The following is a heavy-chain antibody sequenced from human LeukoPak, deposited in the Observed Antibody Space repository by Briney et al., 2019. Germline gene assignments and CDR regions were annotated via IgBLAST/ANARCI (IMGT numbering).Heavy chain of an antibody. CDR2: MSPNSGNT. Sequence: VSVEVSCKASGYTFTSYDINWVRQATGQGLEWMGWMSPNSGNTGYAQKFQGRVTMTRSTSMSTAYMELSSLKSEDTAVYYCTRGPPNWGYDYWGQGTLVTVSS. CDR3: TRGPPNWGYDY. J-gene: IGHJ4*02. V-gene: IGHV1-8*01. CDR1: GYTFTSYD. D-gene: IGHD7-27*01.